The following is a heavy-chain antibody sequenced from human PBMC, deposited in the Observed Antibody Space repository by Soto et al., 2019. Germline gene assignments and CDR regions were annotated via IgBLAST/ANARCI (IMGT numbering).Heavy chain of an antibody. J-gene: IGHJ6*02. Sequence: ASVKVSCKASGYTFTSYDINWVRQATGQGLERMGWMNPNSGNTGYAQKFQGRVTMTRNTSISTAYMELSSLRFEDTAVYYCARERLRFLEWSPYYYYYGMDVWG. CDR3: ARERLRFLEWSPYYYYYGMDV. V-gene: IGHV1-8*01. CDR2: MNPNSGNT. CDR1: GYTFTSYD. D-gene: IGHD3-3*01.